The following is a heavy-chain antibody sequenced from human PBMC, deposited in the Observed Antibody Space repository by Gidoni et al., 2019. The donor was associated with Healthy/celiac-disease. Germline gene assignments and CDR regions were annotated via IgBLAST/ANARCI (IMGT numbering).Heavy chain of an antibody. CDR3: AKEGCSSTSCYRAFNY. J-gene: IGHJ4*02. Sequence: QVRLVESGGGVVQPGRSLILPCAASGFPFSSYGMPWVLLAPGKGLEWLAVRWYDGSNKFYADTVKGRFTISRDNSKNTLYLQMNSLRAEDTAVYYCAKEGCSSTSCYRAFNYWGQGTLVTVSS. V-gene: IGHV3-33*06. CDR2: RWYDGSNK. D-gene: IGHD2-2*01. CDR1: GFPFSSYG.